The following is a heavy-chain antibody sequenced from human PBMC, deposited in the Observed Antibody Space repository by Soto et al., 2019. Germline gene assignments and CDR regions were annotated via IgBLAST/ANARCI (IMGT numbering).Heavy chain of an antibody. J-gene: IGHJ4*02. CDR3: ARGDYGTGGYPFPYFDY. CDR1: GYSFTGYY. D-gene: IGHD2-8*02. V-gene: IGHV1-2*02. CDR2: INSDSGAT. Sequence: HEHLVQSGAEVKRPGASLKVSCKASGYSFTGYYIHWVRQAPGQGLEWMGWINSDSGATNYAQNFQGGVTLTSDTSIRTASMDLTSLTSDDTAVYYCARGDYGTGGYPFPYFDYWGQGTLVIVSS.